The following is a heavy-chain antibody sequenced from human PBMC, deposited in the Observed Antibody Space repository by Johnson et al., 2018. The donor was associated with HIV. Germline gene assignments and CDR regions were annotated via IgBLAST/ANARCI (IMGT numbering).Heavy chain of an antibody. CDR3: ASDYGDYDHAFDI. CDR2: ISRGGSSASVI. Sequence: QVQLVESGGGLVKPGGYLRLSCAASGFSFSDYFVSWIRQAPGKGLEWVSYISRGGSSASVIYYADSVKGRFTISRENAKNSVYLQMNSLRSDDTAVYYCASDYGDYDHAFDIWGRGTVVTVTS. V-gene: IGHV3-11*04. J-gene: IGHJ3*02. CDR1: GFSFSDYF. D-gene: IGHD4-17*01.